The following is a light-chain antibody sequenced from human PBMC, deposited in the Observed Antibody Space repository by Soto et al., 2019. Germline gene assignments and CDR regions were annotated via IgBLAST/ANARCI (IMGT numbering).Light chain of an antibody. J-gene: IGLJ1*01. CDR1: SSNIGAGYD. V-gene: IGLV1-40*01. Sequence: QSVLTQPPSVSGAPGQRVTISCTGSSSNIGAGYDVNWYQQLPGTAPKLLIFGDSNQPSGVPDRFSGSKSGTSASLAITGLQAADEADYYCQSSDSRLSGSDVFGTGTKLTVL. CDR3: QSSDSRLSGSDV. CDR2: GDS.